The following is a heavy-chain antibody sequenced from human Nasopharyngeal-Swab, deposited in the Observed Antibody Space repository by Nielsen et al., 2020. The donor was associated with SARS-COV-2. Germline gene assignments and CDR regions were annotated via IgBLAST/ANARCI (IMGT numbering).Heavy chain of an antibody. J-gene: IGHJ4*02. CDR3: AKDLRGPYFF. CDR2: ISYDGRNK. Sequence: GESLKISCAASGFSFSSFGIHWVRQAPGKGLEWVALISYDGRNKFYADSVKGRFAISRDNSKNTLSLQMNSLRAEDTAVYYCAKDLRGPYFFWGQGTLVTVSS. CDR1: GFSFSSFG. V-gene: IGHV3-30*18. D-gene: IGHD2/OR15-2a*01.